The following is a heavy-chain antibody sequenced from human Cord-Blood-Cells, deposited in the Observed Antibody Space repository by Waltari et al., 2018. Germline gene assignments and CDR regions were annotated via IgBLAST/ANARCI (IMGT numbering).Heavy chain of an antibody. Sequence: EVQLVESGGGLIQPGGSLRRSCAASGFTVSSNYMSWVRQAPGKGLDWVSVIYSERTTDYADSVKGRFTISRDNSKNTLYLQMNSLRAEDTAVYYCARALPGYWYFDLWGRGTLVTVSS. CDR3: ARALPGYWYFDL. V-gene: IGHV3-53*01. CDR2: IYSERTT. J-gene: IGHJ2*01. CDR1: GFTVSSNY.